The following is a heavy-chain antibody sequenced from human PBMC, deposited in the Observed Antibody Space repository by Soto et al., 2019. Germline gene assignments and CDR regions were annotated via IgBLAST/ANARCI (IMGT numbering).Heavy chain of an antibody. J-gene: IGHJ4*02. CDR3: ARVVSGSYFDY. CDR2: IYYSGTT. D-gene: IGHD1-26*01. CDR1: GGSITTGGYF. Sequence: QVQLQESGPGLVKASQTLSLTCTVSGGSITTGGYFWSWIRQHPGKGLEWIGYIYYSGTTHYNPSLKSRVTISVDTFKNQFSLKLSSLTAADTAVYYCARVVSGSYFDYWGQGTLVTVSS. V-gene: IGHV4-31*03.